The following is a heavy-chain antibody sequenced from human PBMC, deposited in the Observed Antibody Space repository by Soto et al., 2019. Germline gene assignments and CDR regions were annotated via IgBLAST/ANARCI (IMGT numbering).Heavy chain of an antibody. Sequence: SETLSLTCTVSGGSVTSGNYYWSCIRQPPGKGLEWIGHIYYSGSTNYNPSLKSRVTISVDASKNQFSLKLSSVTAADTAIYYCARGPVVTPFVDYWGQGTLVTSPQ. CDR2: IYYSGST. D-gene: IGHD2-21*02. J-gene: IGHJ4*02. V-gene: IGHV4-61*01. CDR3: ARGPVVTPFVDY. CDR1: GGSVTSGNYY.